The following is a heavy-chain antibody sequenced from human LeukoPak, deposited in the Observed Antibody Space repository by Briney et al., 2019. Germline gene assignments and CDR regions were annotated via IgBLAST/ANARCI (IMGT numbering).Heavy chain of an antibody. CDR2: IYYSGST. CDR3: ARAYCSGGSCHYYYGMDV. J-gene: IGHJ6*02. V-gene: IGHV4-39*01. D-gene: IGHD2-15*01. CDR1: GVSISSSSYY. Sequence: SETLSLTCTVSGVSISSSSYYWGWIRQPPGKGLEWIGSIYYSGSTYYNPSLKSRVTISVDTSKNQFSLKLSSVTAADTAVYYCARAYCSGGSCHYYYGMDVWGQGTTVTVSS.